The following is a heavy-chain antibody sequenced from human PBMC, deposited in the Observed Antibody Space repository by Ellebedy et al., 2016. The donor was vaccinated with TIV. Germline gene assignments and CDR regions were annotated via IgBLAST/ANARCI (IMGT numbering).Heavy chain of an antibody. V-gene: IGHV3-30*18. Sequence: GESLKISCVASGFTFSNYGMHWVRQAPGKGLEWVAVISYDGSSKYYGDSVKGRFTVSKDNSNNTLYLEISSLRVEDTAVYYCAKKRGAHDYSNYHFEYWGQGALVTVSS. CDR2: ISYDGSSK. CDR1: GFTFSNYG. CDR3: AKKRGAHDYSNYHFEY. J-gene: IGHJ4*02. D-gene: IGHD4-11*01.